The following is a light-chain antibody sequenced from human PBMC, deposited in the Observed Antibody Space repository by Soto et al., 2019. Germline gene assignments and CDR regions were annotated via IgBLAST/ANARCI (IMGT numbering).Light chain of an antibody. CDR1: QTISSW. V-gene: IGKV1-5*03. Sequence: DIQMTHSPSPLSVSVGDSVTITCRASQTISSWLAWYQQKPGKAPKLLIYKASTLKSGVPSRFSGSGSGTEFTLTISSLQPDDFATYYCQQYNSYSEAFGQGTKVDIK. J-gene: IGKJ1*01. CDR2: KAS. CDR3: QQYNSYSEA.